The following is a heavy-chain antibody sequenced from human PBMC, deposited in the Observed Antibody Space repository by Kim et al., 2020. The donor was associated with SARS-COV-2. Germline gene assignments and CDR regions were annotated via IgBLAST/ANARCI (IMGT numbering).Heavy chain of an antibody. J-gene: IGHJ3*02. D-gene: IGHD4-17*01. CDR2: IWYDGSNK. CDR3: ARDGGDYGDQPCAFDI. V-gene: IGHV3-33*01. Sequence: GGSLRLSCAASGFTFSSYGMHWVRQAPGKGLEWVAVIWYDGSNKYYADSVKGRFTISRDNSKNTLYLQMNSLRAEDTAVYYCARDGGDYGDQPCAFDIWGQGTMVTVSS. CDR1: GFTFSSYG.